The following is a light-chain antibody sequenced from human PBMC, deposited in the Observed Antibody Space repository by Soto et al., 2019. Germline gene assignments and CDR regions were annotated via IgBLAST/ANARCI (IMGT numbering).Light chain of an antibody. CDR3: QHYYSIPWT. CDR2: WAS. V-gene: IGKV4-1*01. J-gene: IGKJ1*01. CDR1: QSVLSSSNNKNC. Sequence: DIVMTQSPDSLAVSLGERATINCKSSQSVLSSSNNKNCLAWYQQKPGQPPRLLIYWASTRESGVPDRFSGSGSGTDFTLTISSLQAEDVAVYYCQHYYSIPWTFGQGTQVEIK.